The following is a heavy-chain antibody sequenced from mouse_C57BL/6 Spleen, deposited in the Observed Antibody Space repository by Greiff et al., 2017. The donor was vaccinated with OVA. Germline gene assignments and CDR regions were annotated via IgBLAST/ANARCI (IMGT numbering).Heavy chain of an antibody. V-gene: IGHV1-82*01. CDR1: GYAFSSSW. CDR2: IYPGDGGT. Sequence: QVQLQQSGPELVKPGASVKISCKASGYAFSSSWMNWVKQRPGKGLEWIGRIYPGDGGTNYNGKFKGKATLTADKSSSTAYMQLSSLTSEDSAVYFCARFYYGNYYAMDYWGQGTSVTVSS. D-gene: IGHD2-1*01. CDR3: ARFYYGNYYAMDY. J-gene: IGHJ4*01.